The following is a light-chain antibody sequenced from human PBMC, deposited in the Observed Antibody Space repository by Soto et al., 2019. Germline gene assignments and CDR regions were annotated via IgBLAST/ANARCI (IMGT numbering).Light chain of an antibody. CDR1: QGLSSD. CDR2: AAS. Sequence: DIQLTQSPSFLSASVGDRVTITCRASQGLSSDLAWYQQKPGKAPKLLIYAASTLQSGVTSRFSGSESGTEFTLTISSLQPEDFATYSCQQLNSYPITFGQGTRLEIK. J-gene: IGKJ5*01. CDR3: QQLNSYPIT. V-gene: IGKV1-9*01.